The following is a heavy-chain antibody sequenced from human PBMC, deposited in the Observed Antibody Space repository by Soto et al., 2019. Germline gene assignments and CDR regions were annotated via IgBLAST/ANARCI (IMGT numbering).Heavy chain of an antibody. D-gene: IGHD2-2*01. J-gene: IGHJ6*02. V-gene: IGHV1-24*01. CDR3: APGAKYQLQNYYYYGMDV. CDR2: FDPEDGET. Sequence: ASVKFSCKVSGYTLTELSMHWLRQAPGKGQQWMGAFDPEDGETIYAQKFRGQVTMTEDTSTDTAYMELSSLRSEDTAVYHCAPGAKYQLQNYYYYGMDVSGQGTPVTVSS. CDR1: GYTLTELS.